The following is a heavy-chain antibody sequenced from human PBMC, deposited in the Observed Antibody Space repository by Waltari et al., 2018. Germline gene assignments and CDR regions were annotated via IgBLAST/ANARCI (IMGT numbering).Heavy chain of an antibody. CDR2: ISGSGGST. J-gene: IGHJ4*02. V-gene: IGHV3-23*01. Sequence: EVQLLESGGGLVQPGGSLRLSCAASGFTFSSYAMSWVRQAPGKGLEWVSAISGSGGSTYYADSVNGRFTISRDNSKNTLYLQMNSLRAEDTAVYYCAKDYIVVVVAATGLIDYWGQGTLVTVSS. D-gene: IGHD2-15*01. CDR1: GFTFSSYA. CDR3: AKDYIVVVVAATGLIDY.